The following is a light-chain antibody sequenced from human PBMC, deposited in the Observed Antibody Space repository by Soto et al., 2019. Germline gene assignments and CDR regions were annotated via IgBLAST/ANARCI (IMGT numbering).Light chain of an antibody. CDR3: QQCGTFPFT. Sequence: DIQMTQSPSSLSASVGDRVTITCQASQDISNYLNWYQQKPGKAPKLLIYDAFNLETGVPSRFTGSGSGTDFTFTISSLQPEDFATYFCQQCGTFPFTFGPGTKVDIK. CDR2: DAF. J-gene: IGKJ3*01. V-gene: IGKV1-33*01. CDR1: QDISNY.